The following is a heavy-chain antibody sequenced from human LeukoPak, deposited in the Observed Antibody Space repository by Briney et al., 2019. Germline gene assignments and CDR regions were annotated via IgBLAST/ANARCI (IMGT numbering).Heavy chain of an antibody. CDR2: INPNSGGT. Sequence: ASVKVSCKASGYTFTGYYMHWVRQAPGQGLEWMGWINPNSGGTNYAQKFQGRVTMTRDTSISTAYMELSRLRSDDTDVYYCARDPYDYDILTGYEQTHYGMDVWGQGTTVTVSS. V-gene: IGHV1-2*02. J-gene: IGHJ6*02. D-gene: IGHD3-9*01. CDR1: GYTFTGYY. CDR3: ARDPYDYDILTGYEQTHYGMDV.